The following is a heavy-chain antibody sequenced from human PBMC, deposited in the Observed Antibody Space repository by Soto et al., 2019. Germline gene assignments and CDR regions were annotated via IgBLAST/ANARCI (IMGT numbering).Heavy chain of an antibody. Sequence: EVQLVESGGGLVQPGGSLRLSCAASGFTVSSKYMTWVRQAPGKGLEWVSLIQSGGTTYYADSVKGRFTISRDTSENTLHLQMDSLRVEDTAVYYCARDDVLCDGGRCXXIPLDVXGXGTTVTVSS. J-gene: IGHJ6*01. V-gene: IGHV3-66*01. D-gene: IGHD2-21*01. CDR1: GFTVSSKY. CDR2: IQSGGTT. CDR3: ARDDVLCDGGRCXXIPLDV.